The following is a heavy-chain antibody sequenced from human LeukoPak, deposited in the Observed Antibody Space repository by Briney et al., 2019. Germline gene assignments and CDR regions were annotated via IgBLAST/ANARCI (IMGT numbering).Heavy chain of an antibody. CDR2: ISPYNGDT. D-gene: IGHD3-16*01. CDR1: GYTFTTNG. V-gene: IGHV1-18*04. Sequence: GASVKVSCRASGYTFTTNGISWVRQAPGQGLEWMAWISPYNGDTKYAQELQGRLTVTTDTSTSTAYMELRSLRSDDTAVYYCARLRGGIHGSRDAFDIWGQGTMVTVSS. CDR3: ARLRGGIHGSRDAFDI. J-gene: IGHJ3*02.